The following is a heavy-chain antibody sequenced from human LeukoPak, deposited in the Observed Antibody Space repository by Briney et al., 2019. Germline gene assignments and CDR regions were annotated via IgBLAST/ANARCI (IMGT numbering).Heavy chain of an antibody. V-gene: IGHV3-15*01. CDR2: IKNKTNGGTT. D-gene: IGHD1-26*01. Sequence: KPGGSLRLSCAASGFTLSNAYMSWVRQAPGKGLEWVGRIKNKTNGGTTDYAAPVKGRFTISRDDSKNTLYLQINSLKTEDTAVYYCTTTIVGVTTWFDPWGQGTLVTVSS. CDR3: TTTIVGVTTWFDP. J-gene: IGHJ5*02. CDR1: GFTLSNAY.